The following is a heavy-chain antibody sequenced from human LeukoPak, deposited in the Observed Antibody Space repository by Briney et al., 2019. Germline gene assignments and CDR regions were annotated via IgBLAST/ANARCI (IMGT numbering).Heavy chain of an antibody. CDR3: AKDQGQAVVPRRFDY. CDR1: GFTFSSYT. CDR2: IYYSGGNT. D-gene: IGHD2-2*01. V-gene: IGHV3-23*01. Sequence: GGSLRLSCAASGFTFSSYTMNWVRQAPGKGLEWVSTIYYSGGNTYSADSVRGRFTISRDNAKNTLYLQMNSLRAEDTAVYYCAKDQGQAVVPRRFDYWGQGTLVTVSS. J-gene: IGHJ4*02.